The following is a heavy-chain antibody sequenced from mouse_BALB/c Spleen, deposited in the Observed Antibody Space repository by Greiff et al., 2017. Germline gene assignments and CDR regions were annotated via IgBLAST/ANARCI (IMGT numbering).Heavy chain of an antibody. J-gene: IGHJ1*01. CDR3: ARGEGNGDERYFDV. V-gene: IGHV1-52*01. Sequence: VKLVESGPELVRPGSSVKMSCKASGYTFTSYWMHWVKQRPGQGLEWIGMIDPSNSETRLNQTFKDKATLNVDKSSNTAYMQLSSLTSEDSAVYYCARGEGNGDERYFDVGGAGTTVTVSS. CDR2: IDPSNSET. CDR1: GYTFTSYW. D-gene: IGHD4-1*02.